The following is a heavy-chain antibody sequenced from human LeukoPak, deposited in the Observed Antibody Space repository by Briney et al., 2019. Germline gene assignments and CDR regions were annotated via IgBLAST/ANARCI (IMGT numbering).Heavy chain of an antibody. CDR2: INPSGGGT. Sequence: ASVKVSCKASGYTFTSYDINWVRQAPGQGLEWMGVINPSGGGTGYAQRFQGRVTMTRDTSTSTVYIDVSSLRSEDTAVYYCARDPSQYYYDSSGYYGPSVTYFDYWGQGSLVTVSS. J-gene: IGHJ4*02. CDR3: ARDPSQYYYDSSGYYGPSVTYFDY. CDR1: GYTFTSYD. V-gene: IGHV1-46*01. D-gene: IGHD3-22*01.